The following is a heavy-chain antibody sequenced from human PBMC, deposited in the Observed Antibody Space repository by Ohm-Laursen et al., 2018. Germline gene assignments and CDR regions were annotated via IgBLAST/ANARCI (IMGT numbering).Heavy chain of an antibody. CDR2: INPNSGGT. CDR1: GYTFTGYY. Sequence: SVKVSCKASGYTFTGYYMHWVRQAPGQGLEWMGWINPNSGGTKYSQKFQGRVTMTRDTSINTAYMELSGLRSDDTAVYYCAREGVIATNINQGNDAFDIWGQGAMVTVSS. V-gene: IGHV1-2*02. CDR3: AREGVIATNINQGNDAFDI. D-gene: IGHD2-21*01. J-gene: IGHJ3*02.